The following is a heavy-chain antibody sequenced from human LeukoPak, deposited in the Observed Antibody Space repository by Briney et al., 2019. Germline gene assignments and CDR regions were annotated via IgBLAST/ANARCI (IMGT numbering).Heavy chain of an antibody. CDR3: ASRCSGGSCPLDY. J-gene: IGHJ4*02. D-gene: IGHD2-15*01. CDR2: IYSGGST. CDR1: GFTVSSNY. V-gene: IGHV3-66*02. Sequence: GGSLRLSCAASGFTVSSNYKSWVRQAPGKGLEWVSVIYSGGSTYYADSVKGRFTISRDNSKNTLYLQMNSLRAEDTAVYYCASRCSGGSCPLDYWGQGTLVTVSS.